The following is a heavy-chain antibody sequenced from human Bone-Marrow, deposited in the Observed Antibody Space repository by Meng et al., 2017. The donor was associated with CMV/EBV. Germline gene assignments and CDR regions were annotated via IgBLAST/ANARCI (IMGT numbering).Heavy chain of an antibody. D-gene: IGHD3-16*01. CDR2: INPNSGGT. J-gene: IGHJ6*02. CDR1: GYTFTGYY. V-gene: IGHV1-2*02. CDR3: ARDRLSPFRLRGGGYGMDV. Sequence: ASVKVSCKASGYTFTGYYMHWVRQAPGQGLEWMGWINPNSGGTNYAQKFQGRVTMPRDTSISTAYMELSRLRSDDTAVYYCARDRLSPFRLRGGGYGMDVWGQGTTVTVSS.